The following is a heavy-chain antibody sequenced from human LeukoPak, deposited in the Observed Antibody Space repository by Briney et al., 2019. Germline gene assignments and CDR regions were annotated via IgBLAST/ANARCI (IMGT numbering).Heavy chain of an antibody. D-gene: IGHD4-23*01. CDR1: GFTVSSNY. CDR3: ARDLDGGAGDAFDI. CDR2: IYSGGTT. J-gene: IGHJ3*02. V-gene: IGHV3-66*01. Sequence: GSLRLSCAASGFTVSSNYMSWVRQAPGKGLEWVSVIYSGGTTYYADSVKGRFTISRDNSKNTLYFQMNSLRAEDTAVYYCARDLDGGAGDAFDIWGQGTMVTVSS.